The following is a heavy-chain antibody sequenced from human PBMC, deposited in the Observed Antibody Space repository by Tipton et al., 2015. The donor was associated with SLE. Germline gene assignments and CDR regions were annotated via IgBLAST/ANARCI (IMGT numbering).Heavy chain of an antibody. CDR1: GASVASSGYS. Sequence: TLSLTCSVSGASVASSGYSWGWIRQPPGKALEWIGHVSHTGSNYSDPSLKSRVSLSLSTSENQFSLRLTSLTAADTAMYYCVRGPYYYMDVWGKGTTVTVSS. CDR2: VSHTGSN. CDR3: VRGPYYYMDV. J-gene: IGHJ6*03. V-gene: IGHV4-39*07.